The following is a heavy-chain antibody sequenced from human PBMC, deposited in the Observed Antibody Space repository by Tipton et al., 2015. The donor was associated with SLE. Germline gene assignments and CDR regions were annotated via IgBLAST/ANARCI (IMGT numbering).Heavy chain of an antibody. D-gene: IGHD3-3*01. V-gene: IGHV4-4*02. CDR2: IYHSGAT. CDR3: AREIRCLEWLSYYYYMDV. J-gene: IGHJ6*03. CDR1: GDSISSPYW. Sequence: TLSLTCAVSGDSISSPYWWSWVRQSPGKGLEWIGEIYHSGATSYNPSLKSRVTISLDKSKNQYSLKLSSVTAADTAVYYCAREIRCLEWLSYYYYMDVWGKGTTVTVSS.